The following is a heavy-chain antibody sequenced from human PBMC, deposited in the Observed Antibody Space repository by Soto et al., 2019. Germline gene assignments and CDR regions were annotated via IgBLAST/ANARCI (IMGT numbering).Heavy chain of an antibody. V-gene: IGHV3-11*01. J-gene: IGHJ3*02. Sequence: GGSLRLSRAAPGITFGGLYTSWVRRGPGKGLEWVSYISSSGSTIYYADSVKGRFTISRDNAKNSLYLQMNSLRAEDTAVYYCAREGKSTTVTDDAFDIWGQGTMVTVSS. CDR1: GITFGGLY. CDR3: AREGKSTTVTDDAFDI. D-gene: IGHD4-17*01. CDR2: ISSSGSTI.